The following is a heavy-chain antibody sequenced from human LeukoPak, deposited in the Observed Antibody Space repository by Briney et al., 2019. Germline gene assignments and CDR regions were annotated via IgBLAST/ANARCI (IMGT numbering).Heavy chain of an antibody. J-gene: IGHJ6*03. D-gene: IGHD3-3*01. CDR2: IYYSGST. CDR1: GGSISSYY. V-gene: IGHV4-59*01. Sequence: PSETLSLTCTVSGGSISSYYWSWIRQPPGKGLEWIGDIYYSGSTNYNPSLKRRVTISVDTSKNQFSLKLSSVTAADTAVYYCARVPGSITIFGVVTGYYYYYMDVWGKGTTVTVSS. CDR3: ARVPGSITIFGVVTGYYYYYMDV.